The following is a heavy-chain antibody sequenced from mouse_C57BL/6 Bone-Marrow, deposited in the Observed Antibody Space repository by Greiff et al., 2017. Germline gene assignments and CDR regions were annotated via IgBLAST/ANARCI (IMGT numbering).Heavy chain of an antibody. Sequence: QVQLQQPGAELVKPGASVKLSCKASGYTFTSYWMQWVKQRPGQGLEWIGEIDPSDSYTNYNQKFKGKATLTVDTSSSTAYMQLSSLTSEDSAVYYCARYDGSSYFDYWGQGTTLTVSS. V-gene: IGHV1-50*01. CDR2: IDPSDSYT. D-gene: IGHD1-1*01. CDR3: ARYDGSSYFDY. J-gene: IGHJ2*01. CDR1: GYTFTSYW.